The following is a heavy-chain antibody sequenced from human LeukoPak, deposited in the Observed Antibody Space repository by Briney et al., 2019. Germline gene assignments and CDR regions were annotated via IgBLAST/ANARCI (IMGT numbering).Heavy chain of an antibody. V-gene: IGHV1-18*01. Sequence: ASVKVSCKTSGYTFTSYGITWVRQAPGQGLEWMGWISAHNGNTYYAQELQDRVTMTTDTSTSTVYMELSRLRSDDTAVYYCARGTDYGDYGGTWFYYYYMDVWGEGTTVTVSS. CDR2: ISAHNGNT. CDR3: ARGTDYGDYGGTWFYYYYMDV. CDR1: GYTFTSYG. J-gene: IGHJ6*03. D-gene: IGHD4-17*01.